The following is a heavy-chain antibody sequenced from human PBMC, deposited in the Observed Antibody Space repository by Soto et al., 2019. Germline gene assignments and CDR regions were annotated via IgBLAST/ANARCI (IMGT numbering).Heavy chain of an antibody. CDR3: AKDIVAMIKYYMDV. CDR1: GFTFDDYA. J-gene: IGHJ6*03. CDR2: ISWNSGSI. D-gene: IGHD5-12*01. Sequence: EVQLVESGGGLVQPGRSLRLSCAASGFTFDDYAMHWVRQAPGKGLEWVSGISWNSGSIGYADSVKGRFTISRDNAKNSLYLQMNSLRAEDTALYYCAKDIVAMIKYYMDVWGKGTTVTVSS. V-gene: IGHV3-9*01.